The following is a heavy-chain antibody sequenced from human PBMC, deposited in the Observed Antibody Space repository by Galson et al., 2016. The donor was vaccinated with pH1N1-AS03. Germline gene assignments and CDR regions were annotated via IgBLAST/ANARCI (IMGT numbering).Heavy chain of an antibody. CDR1: GFTFSTYW. J-gene: IGHJ5*02. CDR2: IKQDGSEK. CDR3: ARDRYFSGWSYEGWFDP. Sequence: SLRLSCAASGFTFSTYWMSWVRQAPGKGLEWVANIKQDGSEKYYVDSVKGRFTISRDNAKNSLFLQMKSLRAEDTAVYYCARDRYFSGWSYEGWFDPWCPGTLVTVSS. D-gene: IGHD1-26*01. V-gene: IGHV3-7*03.